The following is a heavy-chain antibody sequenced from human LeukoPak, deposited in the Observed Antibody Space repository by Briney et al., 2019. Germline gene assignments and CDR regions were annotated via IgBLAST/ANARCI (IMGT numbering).Heavy chain of an antibody. CDR2: MNPNSGNT. CDR1: GYTFTTYD. J-gene: IGHJ4*02. Sequence: ASVKVSCKASGYTFTTYDINWARQANGQGLEWMGWMNPNSGNTGCAQKFQGRVTMTRNTSISTAFMELSGLRSEDTAVYFCARRNTAMVAGLDYWGQGSLVTVSS. CDR3: ARRNTAMVAGLDY. D-gene: IGHD5-18*01. V-gene: IGHV1-8*01.